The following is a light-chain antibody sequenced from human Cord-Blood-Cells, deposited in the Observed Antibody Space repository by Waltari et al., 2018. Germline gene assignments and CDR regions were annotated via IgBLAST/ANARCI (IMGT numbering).Light chain of an antibody. CDR3: QTWGTGIQV. V-gene: IGLV4-69*01. J-gene: IGLJ2*01. CDR1: SGHSSYA. CDR2: LNSDGSH. Sequence: QLVLTQSSSASASLGASVKLTCTLSSGHSSYAIAWHPQQPEKGPRYLMKLNSDGSHSKGDGIPDRFSGSSSGAERYLTISSLQSEDEADYYCQTWGTGIQVFGGGTKLTVL.